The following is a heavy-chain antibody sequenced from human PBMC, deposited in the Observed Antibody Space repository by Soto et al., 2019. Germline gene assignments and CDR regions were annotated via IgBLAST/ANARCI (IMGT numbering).Heavy chain of an antibody. CDR1: RYIFTNYG. J-gene: IGHJ6*02. Sequence: QVQLVQSGVEVREPGASVKVSCKAVRYIFTNYGVSWVRQAHGQGLEWMGWITTYNGNTEYAQKFQGRVTMTTDASTSTAYMELGSPRSDYTAIYYCARALTGYGMDVWGQGTTVTVSS. V-gene: IGHV1-18*01. CDR3: ARALTGYGMDV. CDR2: ITTYNGNT.